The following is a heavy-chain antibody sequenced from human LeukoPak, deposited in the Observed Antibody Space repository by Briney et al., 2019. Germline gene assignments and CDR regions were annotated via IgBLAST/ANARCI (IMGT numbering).Heavy chain of an antibody. CDR2: INHSGST. CDR3: ARALERYYYDSSGYYAHFDY. J-gene: IGHJ4*02. CDR1: GGSISSYY. D-gene: IGHD3-22*01. Sequence: PSETLSLTCTVSGGSISSYYWSWIRQPPGKGLEWIGEINHSGSTKYNPSLKSRVTISGDTSKNQFSLKLRSVTAADTAVYYCARALERYYYDSSGYYAHFDYWGQGNLVTVSS. V-gene: IGHV4-34*01.